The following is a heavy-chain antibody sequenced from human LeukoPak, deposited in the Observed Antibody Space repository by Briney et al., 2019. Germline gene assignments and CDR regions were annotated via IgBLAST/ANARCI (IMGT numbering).Heavy chain of an antibody. V-gene: IGHV4-39*01. CDR3: ARRDYAAWFDP. Sequence: KPSVPLTLPCNVCGDSMSRGAVYWAWICQSPGKGREWYGNVYYSGSTQYNPSLRGRVSLSIDKTKKQFSLNLNSVSVTDTAIYYCARRDYAAWFDPWGQGTLVTVSS. CDR1: GDSMSRGAVY. J-gene: IGHJ5*02. CDR2: VYYSGST. D-gene: IGHD4/OR15-4a*01.